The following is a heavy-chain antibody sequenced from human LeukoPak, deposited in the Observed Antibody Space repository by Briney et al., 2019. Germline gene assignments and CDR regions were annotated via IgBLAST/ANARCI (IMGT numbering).Heavy chain of an antibody. J-gene: IGHJ4*02. V-gene: IGHV1-18*01. CDR3: ARDHGDFVGVRVGFDS. Sequence: ASVKVSCKASGYTFTNYAISWVRPAPGQGLEWVARISGYNGNTDYAQKVKDRLTVTAATSTAYLEMRGLTSDDTAVYYCARDHGDFVGVRVGFDSWGQGTLVTVSS. CDR1: GYTFTNYA. CDR2: ISGYNGNT. D-gene: IGHD4-17*01.